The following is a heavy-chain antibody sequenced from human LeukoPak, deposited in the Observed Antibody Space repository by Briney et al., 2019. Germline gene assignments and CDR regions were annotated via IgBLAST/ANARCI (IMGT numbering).Heavy chain of an antibody. V-gene: IGHV4-59*12. CDR2: IYYSGST. CDR3: AREYSSSWYVYFDY. Sequence: SETLSLTCTVSDGSISSYYWNWIRQPPGKGLEWIGSIYYSGSTNYNASLKSRVTISVDTSKNQFSLKLSSVTAADTAVYYCAREYSSSWYVYFDYWGQGALVTVSS. CDR1: DGSISSYY. J-gene: IGHJ4*02. D-gene: IGHD6-13*01.